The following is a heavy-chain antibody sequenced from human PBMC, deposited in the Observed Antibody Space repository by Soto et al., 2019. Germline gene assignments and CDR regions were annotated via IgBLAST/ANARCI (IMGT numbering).Heavy chain of an antibody. J-gene: IGHJ4*02. CDR2: IIPIFGTA. Sequence: ASVKVSCKASGGTFSSYAISWLRQSPGQGLEWMGGIIPIFGTANYAQKFQGRVTITADESTSTAYMELSSLRSEGTAVYYCARDRAVYYDSSGYLFDYWGQGTLVTVSS. CDR1: GGTFSSYA. D-gene: IGHD3-22*01. V-gene: IGHV1-69*13. CDR3: ARDRAVYYDSSGYLFDY.